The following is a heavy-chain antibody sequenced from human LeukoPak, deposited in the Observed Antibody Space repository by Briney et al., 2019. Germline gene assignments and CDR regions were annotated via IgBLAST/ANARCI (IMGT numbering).Heavy chain of an antibody. CDR3: ARGRYAMVREIYNWFDP. V-gene: IGHV4-30-4*07. CDR1: GGSISSGGYS. Sequence: SETLSLTCAVSGGSISSGGYSWSWIRQPPGKGLEWIGYIYYSGSTYYNPSLKSRVTISVDTSKNQFSLKLSSVTAADTAVYYCARGRYAMVREIYNWFDPWGQGTLVTVSS. CDR2: IYYSGST. J-gene: IGHJ5*02. D-gene: IGHD3-10*01.